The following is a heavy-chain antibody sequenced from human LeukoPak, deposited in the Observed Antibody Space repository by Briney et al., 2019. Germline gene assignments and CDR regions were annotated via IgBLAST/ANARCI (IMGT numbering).Heavy chain of an antibody. Sequence: ASVKVSCKASGYTFTSYYMHWARQAPGRGLEWMGIINPSGGSTSYTQKFQGRVTMTRDTSTSTVYMELSSLRSEDTAVYYCAREGFPPKISDFWSGLGPYYYYGMDVWGQGTTVTVSS. CDR2: INPSGGST. V-gene: IGHV1-46*01. CDR1: GYTFTSYY. J-gene: IGHJ6*02. CDR3: AREGFPPKISDFWSGLGPYYYYGMDV. D-gene: IGHD3-3*01.